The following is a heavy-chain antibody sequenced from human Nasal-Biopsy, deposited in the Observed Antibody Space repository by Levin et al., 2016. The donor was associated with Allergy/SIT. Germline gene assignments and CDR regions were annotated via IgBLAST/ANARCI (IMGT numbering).Heavy chain of an antibody. CDR1: DGSISSFY. D-gene: IGHD2-15*01. J-gene: IGHJ4*02. CDR3: ARMDCSGGSCYDHY. Sequence: SETLSLTCTVSDGSISSFYWSWVRQPPGKALEWIGYIYYSGTTNYNPSLKSRVTISVDTSKNRFSLKLSSMTAADTAVYYCARMDCSGGSCYDHYWGQGTLVTVSS. V-gene: IGHV4-59*01. CDR2: IYYSGTT.